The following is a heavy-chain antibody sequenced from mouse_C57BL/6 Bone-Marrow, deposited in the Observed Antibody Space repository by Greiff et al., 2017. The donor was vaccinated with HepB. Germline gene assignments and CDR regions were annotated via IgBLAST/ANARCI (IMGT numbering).Heavy chain of an antibody. J-gene: IGHJ3*01. D-gene: IGHD1-1*01. V-gene: IGHV1-19*01. CDR3: ARQYDGSSPWFAY. CDR1: GYTFTDYY. Sequence: EVQLQQSGPVLVKPGASVKMSCKASGYTFTDYYMNWVKQSHGKSLEWIGVINPYNGGTSYNQKFKGKATLTVDKSSSTAYMELNSLTSEDSAVYYCARQYDGSSPWFAYWGQGTLVTVSA. CDR2: INPYNGGT.